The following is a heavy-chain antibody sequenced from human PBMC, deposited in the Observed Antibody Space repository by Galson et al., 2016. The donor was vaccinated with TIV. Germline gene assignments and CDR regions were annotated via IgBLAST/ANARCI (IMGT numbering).Heavy chain of an antibody. CDR3: ARGGVIRGLDF. Sequence: SVKVSCKASGYSFIGYYLHWIRQAPGQGLEWVGWIDPNSGATLYAQKFQGRVTMTRDTSTSTTYVELSRLTSDVTADYYCARGGVIRGLDFWGQGTLVTVSS. CDR2: IDPNSGAT. D-gene: IGHD3-16*02. CDR1: GYSFIGYY. V-gene: IGHV1-2*02. J-gene: IGHJ4*02.